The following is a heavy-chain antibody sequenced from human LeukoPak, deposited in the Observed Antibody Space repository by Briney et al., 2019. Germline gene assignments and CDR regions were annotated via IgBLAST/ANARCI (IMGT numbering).Heavy chain of an antibody. V-gene: IGHV4-34*01. CDR1: GGSFSGYY. J-gene: IGHJ4*02. Sequence: SETLSLTCAVYGGSFSGYYWSWIRQPPAKGLEWIGGINHSGSTNYNPSLKSRVTISVDTSKNQFSLKLSSVTAADTAVYYCARGAPHGYCSGGSCYSDYWGQGTLVTVSS. CDR3: ARGAPHGYCSGGSCYSDY. CDR2: INHSGST. D-gene: IGHD2-15*01.